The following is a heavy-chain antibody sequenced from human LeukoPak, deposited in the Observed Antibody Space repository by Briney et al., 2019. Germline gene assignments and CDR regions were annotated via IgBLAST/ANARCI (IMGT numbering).Heavy chain of an antibody. Sequence: GESLKISCRGSGYSFTSHWIGWVRQMPGKGLEWMAIIYAGDSGTRISPSFQGQVTISADKSISTAYLQWSSLKASDTAIYYCTRHIAAAGPDYWGQGTLVTFS. J-gene: IGHJ4*02. D-gene: IGHD6-13*01. CDR1: GYSFTSHW. V-gene: IGHV5-51*01. CDR3: TRHIAAAGPDY. CDR2: IYAGDSGT.